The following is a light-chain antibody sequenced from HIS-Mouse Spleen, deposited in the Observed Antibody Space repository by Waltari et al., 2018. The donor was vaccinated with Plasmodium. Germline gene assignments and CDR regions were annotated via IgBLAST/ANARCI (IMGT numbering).Light chain of an antibody. Sequence: SYELTQTPSVSVSPGQTARITCTGAALPKQYAYWYQQKYGQAPVLVIYEDSKRPSGIPERFSGSSSGTMATLTISGAQVEDEADYYCYSTDSSGNHRVFGGGTKLTVL. V-gene: IGLV3-10*01. CDR1: ALPKQY. CDR2: EDS. J-gene: IGLJ3*02. CDR3: YSTDSSGNHRV.